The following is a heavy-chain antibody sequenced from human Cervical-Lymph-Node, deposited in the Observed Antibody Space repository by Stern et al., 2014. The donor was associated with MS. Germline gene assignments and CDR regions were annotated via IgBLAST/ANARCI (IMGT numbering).Heavy chain of an antibody. CDR3: AKPKFLEWLSETFAS. J-gene: IGHJ5*02. D-gene: IGHD3-3*01. CDR2: INKHGDTT. CDR1: GFTFSTYA. V-gene: IGHV3-23*04. Sequence: EVQLVESGGDLVQPGGSLRLSCAASGFTFSTYAMNWVRQAPGRDLEWVSSINKHGDTTYYADSVKGRFTISRDNSKSTVYLHMTSLRAEDTAIYYCAKPKFLEWLSETFASWGRGTLVSVSS.